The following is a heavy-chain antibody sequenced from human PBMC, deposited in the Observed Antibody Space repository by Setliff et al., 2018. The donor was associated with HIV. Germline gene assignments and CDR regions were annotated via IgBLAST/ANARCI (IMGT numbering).Heavy chain of an antibody. CDR1: GGAFSGYY. D-gene: IGHD2-8*02. CDR3: ARARRAGTGGDCFDY. CDR2: INHSGST. V-gene: IGHV4-34*01. Sequence: SETLSLTCAVYGGAFSGYYWSWIRQPPGKGLEWIGEINHSGSTNYNPSLKSRVTISVDTSKNQFSLKLSSVTAADTAVYYCARARRAGTGGDCFDYWGQGTLVTVSS. J-gene: IGHJ4*02.